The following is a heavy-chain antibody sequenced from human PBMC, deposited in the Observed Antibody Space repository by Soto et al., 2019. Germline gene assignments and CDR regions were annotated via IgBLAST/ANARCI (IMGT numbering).Heavy chain of an antibody. D-gene: IGHD3-16*02. J-gene: IGHJ5*02. CDR3: ARRMVDTATHPYNWLHP. Sequence: PYETLSLTCTVSGGAVNTPDYSCPRIRESPGKGLEWIVNTCCDVNAYPTPSLNGRVSTSVDASRNQFSLSLFSVTPADTAVYYCARRMVDTATHPYNWLHPWGPAARVT. CDR2: TCCDVNA. V-gene: IGHV4-30-4*01. CDR1: GGAVNTPDYS.